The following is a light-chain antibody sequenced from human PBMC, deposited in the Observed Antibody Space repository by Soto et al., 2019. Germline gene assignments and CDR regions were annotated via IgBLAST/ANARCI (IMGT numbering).Light chain of an antibody. CDR3: QQYNTYSLT. CDR1: QSISGW. V-gene: IGKV1-5*03. J-gene: IGKJ4*01. CDR2: KAS. Sequence: DTPMTQFPSTLSASVGDTVTITCRASQSISGWLAWYQQKPGKAPKLLIQKASSLESGVPSRFSGSGFGTQFTLTISSLQPDDFATYYCQQYNTYSLTFGGGTKVEIK.